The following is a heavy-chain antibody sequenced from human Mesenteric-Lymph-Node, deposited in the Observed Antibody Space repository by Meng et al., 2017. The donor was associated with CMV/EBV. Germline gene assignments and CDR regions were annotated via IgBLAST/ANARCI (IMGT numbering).Heavy chain of an antibody. D-gene: IGHD3-10*01. CDR2: INHSGST. V-gene: IGHV4-34*01. J-gene: IGHJ4*02. Sequence: LTCAVYGVSFSGYYWSWIRQPPGKGLEWIGEINHSGSTNYNPSLKSRVTISVDTSKNQFSLKLSSVTAADTAVYYCARGPLWLGIFDYWGQGTLVTVSS. CDR1: GVSFSGYY. CDR3: ARGPLWLGIFDY.